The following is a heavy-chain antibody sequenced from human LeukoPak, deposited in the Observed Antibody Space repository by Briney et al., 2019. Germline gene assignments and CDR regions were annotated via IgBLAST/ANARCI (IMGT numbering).Heavy chain of an antibody. Sequence: GGSLRLSCAASGFTFSSYAMSWVRQAPGKGLEWVSAISGSGGSTYYADSVKGRFTISRDNSKNTLYLQMNSLRAEDTAVYYCAKDHHVPAAMFGWFDPWGQGTLVTVSS. CDR1: GFTFSSYA. CDR2: ISGSGGST. CDR3: AKDHHVPAAMFGWFDP. D-gene: IGHD2-2*01. J-gene: IGHJ5*02. V-gene: IGHV3-23*01.